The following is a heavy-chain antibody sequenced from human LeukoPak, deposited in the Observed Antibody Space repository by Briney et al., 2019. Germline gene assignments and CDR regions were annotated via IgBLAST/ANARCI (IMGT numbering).Heavy chain of an antibody. CDR1: GFTFSSYA. J-gene: IGHJ4*02. CDR2: ISYDGSNK. V-gene: IGHV3-30-3*01. Sequence: PGGSLRLSCAASGFTFSSYAMHWVRQAPGKGLEWVAVISYDGSNKYYADSVKGRFIISRDNSKNTVYLQMNSLRVEDTAIYYCAKDLRPDGVDNFDHWGQGILVTVSS. CDR3: AKDLRPDGVDNFDH. D-gene: IGHD2-8*01.